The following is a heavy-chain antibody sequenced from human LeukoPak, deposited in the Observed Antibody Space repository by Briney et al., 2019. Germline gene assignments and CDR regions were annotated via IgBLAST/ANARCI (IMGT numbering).Heavy chain of an antibody. V-gene: IGHV3-33*01. Sequence: PGGSLRLSCAASGFTFSSYGMHWVRQAPGKGLEWVAVIWYDGSNKYYADSVRGRFTISRDNSKNTLYLQMNSLRAEDTAVYYCARDLTGYSSPGPAGMDVWGQGTTVTVSS. J-gene: IGHJ6*02. CDR1: GFTFSSYG. CDR3: ARDLTGYSSPGPAGMDV. CDR2: IWYDGSNK. D-gene: IGHD6-19*01.